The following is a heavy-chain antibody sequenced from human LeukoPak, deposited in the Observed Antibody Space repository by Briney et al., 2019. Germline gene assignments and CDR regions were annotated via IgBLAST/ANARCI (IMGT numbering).Heavy chain of an antibody. Sequence: GGSLRLSCVASGFTLSDLWMSWVRQAPGRGLEWVSVIYSGGSTYYADSVKGRFTISRDNSKNTLYLQMNSQRAEDTAVYYCARSGVALFDYWGQGTLVTVSS. CDR1: GFTLSDLW. V-gene: IGHV3-66*02. J-gene: IGHJ4*02. CDR3: ARSGVALFDY. D-gene: IGHD2-15*01. CDR2: IYSGGST.